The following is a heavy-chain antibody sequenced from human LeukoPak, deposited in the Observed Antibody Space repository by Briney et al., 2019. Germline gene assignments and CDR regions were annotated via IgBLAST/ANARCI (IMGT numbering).Heavy chain of an antibody. D-gene: IGHD3-10*01. CDR3: ARITMVRGTHGFDI. Sequence: GGSLRLSCAASGFTFSSYEMNWVRQAPGKGLEWVSYISSSGSTIYYADSVKGRFTISRDNSKTTLYLQMNSLRAEDTAVYYCARITMVRGTHGFDIWGQGTMVTVSS. CDR2: ISSSGSTI. V-gene: IGHV3-48*03. J-gene: IGHJ3*02. CDR1: GFTFSSYE.